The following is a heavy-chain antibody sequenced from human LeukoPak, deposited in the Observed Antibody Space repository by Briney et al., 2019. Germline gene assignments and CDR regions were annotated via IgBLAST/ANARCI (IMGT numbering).Heavy chain of an antibody. CDR3: AKALAGYSYLPDAFDI. V-gene: IGHV3-9*03. CDR1: GFTFDDYA. Sequence: PGRYLRLSCAASGFTFDDYAMEWVRQAPGKGLEWVSGISWNSGSIGYADSVKSRFTISRDNAKNSLYLQMNSLRAEDMALYYCAKALAGYSYLPDAFDIWGQGTMVTVSS. J-gene: IGHJ3*02. D-gene: IGHD3-22*01. CDR2: ISWNSGSI.